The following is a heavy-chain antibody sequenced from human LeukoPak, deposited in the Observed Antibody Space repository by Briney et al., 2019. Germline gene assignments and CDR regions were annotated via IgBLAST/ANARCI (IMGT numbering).Heavy chain of an antibody. CDR2: IYYSGST. J-gene: IGHJ4*02. CDR1: GGSISSSSYY. V-gene: IGHV4-39*02. CDR3: AREYYYDSSGYYEIYYFDY. D-gene: IGHD3-22*01. Sequence: SETLSLTCTFSGGSISSSSYYWGWLRQPPGKGLEWIGSIYYSGSTYYNPSLKSLVAISVDTSKNQFSLKLSSVTAADTAVYYCAREYYYDSSGYYEIYYFDYWGQGPLVTVSS.